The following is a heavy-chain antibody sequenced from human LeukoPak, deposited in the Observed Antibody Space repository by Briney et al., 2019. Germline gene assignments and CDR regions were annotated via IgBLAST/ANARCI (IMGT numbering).Heavy chain of an antibody. V-gene: IGHV1-24*01. J-gene: IGHJ5*02. Sequence: ASVKVSCKVSGYTLTELSMHWVRQAPGKGLEWMGGFDPEDGETIYAQKFQGRVTMTEDTSTDTAYMELSSLRSEDTAVYYCATSFGVLLRDNWFDPWGQGTLVTVSS. CDR1: GYTLTELS. CDR3: ATSFGVLLRDNWFDP. D-gene: IGHD3-10*01. CDR2: FDPEDGET.